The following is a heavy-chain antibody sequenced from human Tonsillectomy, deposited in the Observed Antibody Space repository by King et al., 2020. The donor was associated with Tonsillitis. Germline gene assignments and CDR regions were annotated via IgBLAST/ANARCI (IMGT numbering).Heavy chain of an antibody. CDR2: IKQEGSEK. Sequence: VQLVESGGGLVQPGGSLRLSCAASVFTLSNYCMSWVRQAPGKGLEWVATIKQEGSEKYFVDTVKGRFTISRDNAKNSLYLQMNSLRAEDTAVYYCARLRGSYCLDYWGQGTLVTVSS. V-gene: IGHV3-7*01. CDR1: VFTLSNYC. CDR3: ARLRGSYCLDY. D-gene: IGHD1-26*01. J-gene: IGHJ4*02.